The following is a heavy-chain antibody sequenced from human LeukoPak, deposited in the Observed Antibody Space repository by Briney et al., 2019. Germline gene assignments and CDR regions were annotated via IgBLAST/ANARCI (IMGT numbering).Heavy chain of an antibody. CDR2: IRYDESNK. V-gene: IGHV3-30*02. CDR1: GFTFSSYG. CDR3: ARVAVPGTYDY. Sequence: PGGSLRLSCAASGFTFSSYGMHWVRQAPGKGLEWVAFIRYDESNKYHADSVKGRFTISRDNSKNTLYLQMNSLRGEDTAVYYCARVAVPGTYDYWGQGTLVTVSS. D-gene: IGHD6-19*01. J-gene: IGHJ4*02.